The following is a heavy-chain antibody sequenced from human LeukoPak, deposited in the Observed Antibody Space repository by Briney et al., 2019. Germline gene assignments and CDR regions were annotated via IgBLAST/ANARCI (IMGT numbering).Heavy chain of an antibody. Sequence: ASVKVSCKASGYTFTSYDINWVRQATGQGLEWMGWMNPNSGNTGYAQKFQGRVTMTRNTSISTAYTELSSLRSEDTAVYYCARATGLLEWFHYYGMDVWGQGTTVTVSS. V-gene: IGHV1-8*01. CDR2: MNPNSGNT. CDR3: ARATGLLEWFHYYGMDV. CDR1: GYTFTSYD. J-gene: IGHJ6*02. D-gene: IGHD3-3*01.